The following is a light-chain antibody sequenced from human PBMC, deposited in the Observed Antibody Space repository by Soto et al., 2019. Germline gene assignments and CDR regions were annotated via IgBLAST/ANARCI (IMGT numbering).Light chain of an antibody. CDR3: QSFDGRLSGSV. V-gene: IGLV1-40*01. CDR2: GNN. CDR1: SSNIGTGYD. J-gene: IGLJ1*01. Sequence: QSVLTQPPSVSGAPGQRVTIPCTGSSSNIGTGYDVQWYQQLPGTAPKLLIYGNNNRPSGVPDRFSGSKSGTSASLAITGLQAEDEADYYCQSFDGRLSGSVFGTGTQLTVL.